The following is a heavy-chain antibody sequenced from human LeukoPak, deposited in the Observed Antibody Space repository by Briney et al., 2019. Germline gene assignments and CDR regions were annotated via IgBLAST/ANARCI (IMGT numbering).Heavy chain of an antibody. D-gene: IGHD1-1*01. J-gene: IGHJ4*02. Sequence: SETLSLTCTVSGGSISSYYWSWIRQPPGKGLEWIGEINHSGTTNYNPSLKSRVTISVDTSKNQFSLKLSSVTAADTAVYYCARTVKSTTAADYWGQGTPVTVSS. V-gene: IGHV4-34*01. CDR3: ARTVKSTTAADY. CDR2: INHSGTT. CDR1: GGSISSYY.